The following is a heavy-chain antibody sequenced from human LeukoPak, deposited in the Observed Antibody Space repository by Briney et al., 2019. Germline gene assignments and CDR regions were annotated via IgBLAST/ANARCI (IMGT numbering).Heavy chain of an antibody. Sequence: PSETLSLTCAVSGGSISSGGYSWSWIRQPLGKGLEWIGYIYHSGSTYYNPSLKSRVTISVDRSKNQFSLKLSSVTAADTAVYYCARVGAHDAFDIWGQGTMVTVSS. CDR3: ARVGAHDAFDI. V-gene: IGHV4-30-2*01. D-gene: IGHD3-16*01. CDR1: GGSISSGGYS. CDR2: IYHSGST. J-gene: IGHJ3*02.